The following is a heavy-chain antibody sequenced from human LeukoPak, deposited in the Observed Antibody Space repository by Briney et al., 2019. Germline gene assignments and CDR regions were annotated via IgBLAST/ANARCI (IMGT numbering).Heavy chain of an antibody. CDR2: INWNGGST. D-gene: IGHD3-10*01. J-gene: IGHJ6*03. V-gene: IGHV3-20*04. Sequence: GGSLRLSCAASGFTFDDYGMSWVRQAPGKGLEWVSGINWNGGSTGYADSVKGRFTIPRDNAKNSLYLQMNSLRAEDTALYYCARDFPYYYGSGSYYSMFYYYYYMDVWGKGTTVTVSS. CDR1: GFTFDDYG. CDR3: ARDFPYYYGSGSYYSMFYYYYYMDV.